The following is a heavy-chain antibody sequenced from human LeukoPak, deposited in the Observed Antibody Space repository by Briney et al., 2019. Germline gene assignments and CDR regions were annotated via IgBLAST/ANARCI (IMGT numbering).Heavy chain of an antibody. CDR2: IYTSGST. Sequence: SETLSLTCTVSGGSISSSSYYWGWIRQPPGKGLEWIGRIYTSGSTNYNPSLKSRVTISVDTSKNQFSLKLSSVTAADTAVYYCARDIGSLLWFGELLSSGWFDPWGQGTLVTVSS. V-gene: IGHV4-39*07. CDR1: GGSISSSSYY. CDR3: ARDIGSLLWFGELLSSGWFDP. D-gene: IGHD3-10*01. J-gene: IGHJ5*02.